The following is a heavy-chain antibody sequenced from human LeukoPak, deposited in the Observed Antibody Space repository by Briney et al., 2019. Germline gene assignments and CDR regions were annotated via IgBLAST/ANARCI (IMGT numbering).Heavy chain of an antibody. CDR1: GYSFSTSW. CDR2: IYPGDSDT. CDR3: ATYDILTGYKAFDI. D-gene: IGHD3-9*01. Sequence: GESLKISCEGSGYSFSTSWIAWVRQMPGRGLEWMGIIYPGDSDTRYSPSFQGQVTISADKSISTAYLQWSSLKASDTAMYYCATYDILTGYKAFDIWGQGTMVTVSS. V-gene: IGHV5-51*01. J-gene: IGHJ3*02.